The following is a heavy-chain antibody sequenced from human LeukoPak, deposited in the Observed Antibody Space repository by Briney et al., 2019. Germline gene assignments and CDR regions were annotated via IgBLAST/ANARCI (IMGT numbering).Heavy chain of an antibody. Sequence: ASVKVSCKASGYTFTSYDINWLRQATGQGLEWMGWMNPNSGNTGYAQKFQGRVTITTDESTSTAYMELSSLRSEDTAVYYCARMRIPTDDFDYWGQGTLVTVSS. CDR1: GYTFTSYD. CDR3: ARMRIPTDDFDY. D-gene: IGHD2-15*01. V-gene: IGHV1-8*01. CDR2: MNPNSGNT. J-gene: IGHJ4*02.